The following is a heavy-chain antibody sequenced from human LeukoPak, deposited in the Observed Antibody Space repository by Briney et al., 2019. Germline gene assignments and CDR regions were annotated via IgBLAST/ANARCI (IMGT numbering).Heavy chain of an antibody. J-gene: IGHJ5*02. Sequence: ASVKVSCKASGYTFIGYYMHWVRQGPGQGLEWMGWISAYNGNTNYAQKLQGRVTMTTDTSTSTAYMELRSLRSDDTAVYYCAREGCSSTSCYTAGRWFDPWGQGTLVTVSS. CDR3: AREGCSSTSCYTAGRWFDP. CDR1: GYTFIGYY. D-gene: IGHD2-2*02. CDR2: ISAYNGNT. V-gene: IGHV1-18*04.